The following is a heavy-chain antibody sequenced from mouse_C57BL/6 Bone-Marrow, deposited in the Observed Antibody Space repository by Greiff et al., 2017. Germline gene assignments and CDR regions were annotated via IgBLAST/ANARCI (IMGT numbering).Heavy chain of an antibody. CDR2: ISDGGSYT. J-gene: IGHJ1*03. Sequence: EVMLVESGGGLVKPGGSLKLSCAASGFTFSSYAMSWVRQTPEKRLEWVATISDGGSYTYYPDNVKGRFTISRDNAKNNLYLQMSHLKSEDTAMYDCARMCYWYFDVWGTGTTVTVSS. CDR3: ARMCYWYFDV. V-gene: IGHV5-4*03. CDR1: GFTFSSYA.